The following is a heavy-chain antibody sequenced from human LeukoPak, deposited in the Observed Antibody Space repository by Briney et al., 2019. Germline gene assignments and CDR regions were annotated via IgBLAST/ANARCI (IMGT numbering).Heavy chain of an antibody. CDR1: GYAFTGYY. Sequence: VASVKVSCKASGYAFTGYYMHWVRQAPGQGLEWMGWINPNSGDTNYAQKFQGRVTMTRDTSISTAYMELSSLRFDDTAVYYCARGAATGYYYYGMDVWGQGTTVTVSS. D-gene: IGHD3-10*01. CDR3: ARGAATGYYYYGMDV. CDR2: INPNSGDT. J-gene: IGHJ6*02. V-gene: IGHV1-2*02.